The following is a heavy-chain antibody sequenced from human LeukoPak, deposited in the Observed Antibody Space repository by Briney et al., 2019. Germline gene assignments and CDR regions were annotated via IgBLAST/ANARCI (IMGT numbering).Heavy chain of an antibody. CDR1: GYTFTSYG. D-gene: IGHD3-22*01. CDR2: ISAYNGNT. CDR3: ARDRYYYDSSGYYHLDY. V-gene: IGHV1-18*01. Sequence: GASVKVSCKASGYTFTSYGISWVRQAPGQGLEWMGWISAYNGNTNYAQKLQGRVTMTTDTSTSTAYMELRSLGSDDTAVYYCARDRYYYDSSGYYHLDYWGQGTLVTVSS. J-gene: IGHJ4*02.